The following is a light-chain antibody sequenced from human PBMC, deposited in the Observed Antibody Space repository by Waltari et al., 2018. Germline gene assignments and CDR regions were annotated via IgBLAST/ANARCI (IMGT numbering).Light chain of an antibody. CDR3: ALYMGSGIWV. J-gene: IGLJ3*02. CDR2: KAN. Sequence: QTVVTQEPSLSVSPGGTVTLTCALSSGSLSTTSYATWYQQTRGQAPHTLVYKANARSSGVPDRFSGSILGNTAALTITGAQADDESDYYCALYMGSGIWVFGGGTRLTVL. V-gene: IGLV8-61*01. CDR1: SGSLSTTSY.